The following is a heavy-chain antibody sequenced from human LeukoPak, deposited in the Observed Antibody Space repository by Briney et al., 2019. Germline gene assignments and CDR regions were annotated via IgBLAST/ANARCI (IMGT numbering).Heavy chain of an antibody. CDR2: IEYNGGAK. V-gene: IGHV3-7*01. Sequence: GGSLRLSCVASGFTFSNYWMSWVRQAPGKGLKWVANIEYNGGAKDYADSVKGRFSISRDNAKNSLYLQLNSLRNEDTALYYCARGAPAAGRVDYWGQGTLVTVSS. CDR3: ARGAPAAGRVDY. CDR1: GFTFSNYW. J-gene: IGHJ4*02. D-gene: IGHD6-25*01.